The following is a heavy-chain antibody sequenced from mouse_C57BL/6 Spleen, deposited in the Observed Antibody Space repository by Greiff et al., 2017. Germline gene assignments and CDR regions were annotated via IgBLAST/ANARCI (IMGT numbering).Heavy chain of an antibody. CDR2: IDPSDSYT. CDR1: GYTFTSYW. J-gene: IGHJ3*01. CDR3: ARGGNYYGSSSFAY. Sequence: VQLQQPGAELVMPGASVKLSCKASGYTFTSYWMHWVKQRPGQGLEWIGEIDPSDSYTNYNQKFKGKSTLTVDKSSSTAYMQLSSLTSEDSAVYYCARGGNYYGSSSFAYWGQGTLVTVSA. D-gene: IGHD1-1*01. V-gene: IGHV1-69*01.